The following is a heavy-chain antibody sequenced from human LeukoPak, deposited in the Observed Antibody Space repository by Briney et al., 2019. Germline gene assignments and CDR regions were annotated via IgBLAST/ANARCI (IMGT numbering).Heavy chain of an antibody. CDR2: ISGYNGDT. CDR3: ARGTWETAARPYSFDT. J-gene: IGHJ4*02. D-gene: IGHD1-26*01. CDR1: AFSFISFG. V-gene: IGHV1-18*01. Sequence: ASVKVSCKAFAFSFISFGFNWVRQAPGQGLEGMGWISGYNGDTKYAQKFQGRVTMTTDTSTSTAYMELRSLRSDDTAVYYCARGTWETAARPYSFDTWGQGTLVTVTS.